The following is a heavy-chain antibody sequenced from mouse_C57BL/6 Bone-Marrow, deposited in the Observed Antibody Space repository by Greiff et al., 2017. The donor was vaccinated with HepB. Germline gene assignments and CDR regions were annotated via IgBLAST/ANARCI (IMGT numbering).Heavy chain of an antibody. Sequence: VQLQESGAELARPGASVKLSCKASGYTFTSYGISWVKQRTGQGLEWIGEIYPRSGNTYYNEKFKGKATLTADKSSSTAYMELRSLTSEDSAVYFCAMGDWSWFAYWGQGTLVTVSA. CDR2: IYPRSGNT. V-gene: IGHV1-81*01. CDR3: AMGDWSWFAY. CDR1: GYTFTSYG. D-gene: IGHD3-3*01. J-gene: IGHJ3*01.